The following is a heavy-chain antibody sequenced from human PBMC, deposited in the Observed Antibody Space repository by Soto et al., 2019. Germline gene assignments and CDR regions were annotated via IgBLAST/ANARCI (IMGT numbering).Heavy chain of an antibody. CDR2: INANNGNT. J-gene: IGHJ6*02. D-gene: IGHD6-19*01. Sequence: ASVKVSCKASGYTFTSYGISWVRQAPGQGLEWMGWINANNGNTNYAQKLQGRVTMTTDTSTSTAYMKLSRLRSDDTAVYYCARELFYSSSLWINSSGWHGYYYYGMDVWGQGTTVTVSS. CDR1: GYTFTSYG. V-gene: IGHV1-18*01. CDR3: ARELFYSSSLWINSSGWHGYYYYGMDV.